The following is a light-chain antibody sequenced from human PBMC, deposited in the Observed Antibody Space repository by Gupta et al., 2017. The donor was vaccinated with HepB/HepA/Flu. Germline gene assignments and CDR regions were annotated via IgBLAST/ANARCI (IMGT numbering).Light chain of an antibody. CDR1: QTVVTNF. Sequence: EIVLTQSPGTLSLSPGERATLSCKASQTVVTNFLAWYQQRPGQAPRRLIYGASNRATGIPDRCTGSGSGTDFTITITRLEPEDSAVYYCQQYGTAPVFGGGTKVEIK. CDR3: QQYGTAPV. CDR2: GAS. V-gene: IGKV3-20*01. J-gene: IGKJ4*01.